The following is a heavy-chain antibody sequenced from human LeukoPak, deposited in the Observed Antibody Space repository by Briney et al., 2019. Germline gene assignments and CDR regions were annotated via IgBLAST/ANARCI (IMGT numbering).Heavy chain of an antibody. V-gene: IGHV4-34*01. CDR1: GGPFSGYY. CDR3: ARRRRYSYGPLGCFDY. CDR2: INHSGST. J-gene: IGHJ4*02. Sequence: KSSETLSLTCAVYGGPFSGYYWSWIRQPPGKGLEWIGEINHSGSTNYNPSLKSRVTISVDTSKNQFSLKLSSVTAADTAVYYCARRRRYSYGPLGCFDYWGQGTLVTVSS. D-gene: IGHD5-18*01.